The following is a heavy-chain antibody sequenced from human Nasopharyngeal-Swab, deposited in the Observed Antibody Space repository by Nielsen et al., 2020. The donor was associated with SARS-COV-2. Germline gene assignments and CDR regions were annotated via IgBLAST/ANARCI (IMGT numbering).Heavy chain of an antibody. Sequence: SETLSLTCAVSGYSISNSNWWGCIRLSPGKGLEWIGYIYYSGSIYYNPALKTRVTMSVDTSKNQFSLKLSSVTAVDTAVYYCARTLGGGNYYGLDVWGLGTTVTVS. CDR3: ARTLGGGNYYGLDV. D-gene: IGHD3-3*02. CDR2: IYYSGSI. CDR1: GYSISNSNW. V-gene: IGHV4-28*05. J-gene: IGHJ6*02.